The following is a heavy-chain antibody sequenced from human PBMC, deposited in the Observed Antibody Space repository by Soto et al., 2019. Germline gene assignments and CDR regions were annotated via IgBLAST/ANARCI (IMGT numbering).Heavy chain of an antibody. J-gene: IGHJ6*02. Sequence: EVKVVESGGGLVQPGGSLRLSCAASGFTFTTYWMHWVRQVPGKGLVWVSRIKGDGSSLSYADSVKGRFTISRDNVENTVYLQMGSLRADDTAVYFCARGLKNYYGVDVWGQGTRVTVSS. CDR1: GFTFTTYW. CDR3: ARGLKNYYGVDV. V-gene: IGHV3-74*01. CDR2: IKGDGSSL.